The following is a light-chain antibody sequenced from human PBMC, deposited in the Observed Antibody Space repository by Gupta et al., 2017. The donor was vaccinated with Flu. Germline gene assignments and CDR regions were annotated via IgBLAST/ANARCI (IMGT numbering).Light chain of an antibody. V-gene: IGLV2-8*01. Sequence: QSALTQPPSASGSSEPSLPISCTGTNSDVGAYNLVYWYQQHPGKAPKLILYEVTKRPSGVPDRFSGSKAVNTASLTVSGLQAEDEADYYCSSYAGNDNYVFGTGTKVTVL. CDR3: SSYAGNDNYV. CDR1: NSDVGAYNL. CDR2: EVT. J-gene: IGLJ1*01.